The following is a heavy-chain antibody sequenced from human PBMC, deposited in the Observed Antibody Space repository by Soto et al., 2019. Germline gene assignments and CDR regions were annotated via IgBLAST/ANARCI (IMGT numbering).Heavy chain of an antibody. CDR1: GGSISSGGYS. V-gene: IGHV4-30-2*01. J-gene: IGHJ3*02. CDR3: ARVTSTGDCSSTGFPQPLWCHPWSKEVPDAFDI. CDR2: IYHSGST. Sequence: SETLSLTCAVSGGSISSGGYSWSWIRQPPGKGLEWIGYIYHSGSTYYNPSLKSRVTISVDRSKNQFSLKLSSVTAADTAVYYCARVTSTGDCSSTGFPQPLWCHPWSKEVPDAFDIWGQGTMVTVSS. D-gene: IGHD2-2*01.